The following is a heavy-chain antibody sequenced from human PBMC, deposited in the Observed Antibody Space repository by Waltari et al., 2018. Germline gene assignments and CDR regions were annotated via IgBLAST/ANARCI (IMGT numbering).Heavy chain of an antibody. D-gene: IGHD1-26*01. J-gene: IGHJ3*02. Sequence: EVQLVESGGGLVQPGGSLRRSCAVSGFTFSSDWMIWVRQAPGKGLEWVANIKQDGSETYYVDSVKGRFTISRDNAKNSLYLHMSSLRADDTAVYSCARKGCEVGSTRGCAFDIWGQGTMVTVSS. CDR1: GFTFSSDW. CDR2: IKQDGSET. V-gene: IGHV3-7*01. CDR3: ARKGCEVGSTRGCAFDI.